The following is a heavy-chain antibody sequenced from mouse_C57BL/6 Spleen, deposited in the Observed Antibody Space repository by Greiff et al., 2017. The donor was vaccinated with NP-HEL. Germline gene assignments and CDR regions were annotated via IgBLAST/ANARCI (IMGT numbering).Heavy chain of an antibody. Sequence: QVQLQQSGPELVKPGASVKISCKASGYSFTSYYIHWVKQRPGQGLEWIGWIYPGSGNTKYNEKFKGKATLTADTSSSTAYMQLSSLTSEDSAVYYCARGAYYGSSSYFDYWGQGTTLTVSS. CDR1: GYSFTSYY. V-gene: IGHV1-66*01. D-gene: IGHD1-1*01. J-gene: IGHJ2*01. CDR2: IYPGSGNT. CDR3: ARGAYYGSSSYFDY.